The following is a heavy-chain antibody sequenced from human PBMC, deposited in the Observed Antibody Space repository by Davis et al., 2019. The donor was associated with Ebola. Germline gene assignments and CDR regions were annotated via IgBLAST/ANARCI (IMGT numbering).Heavy chain of an antibody. CDR1: GGSVSSGSYY. Sequence: SETLSLTCTVSGGSVSSGSYYWSWIRQPLGKGLEWIGYIYYSGSTNYNPSLKSRVTISVDTSKNQFSLKLSSVTAADTAVYYCARVGYDSSGYYLTYYFDYWGQGTLVTVSS. CDR3: ARVGYDSSGYYLTYYFDY. J-gene: IGHJ4*02. CDR2: IYYSGST. V-gene: IGHV4-61*01. D-gene: IGHD3-22*01.